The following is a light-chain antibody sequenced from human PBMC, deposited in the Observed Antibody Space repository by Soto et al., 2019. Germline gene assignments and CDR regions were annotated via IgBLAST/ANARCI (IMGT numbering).Light chain of an antibody. V-gene: IGKV3-11*01. CDR3: QQRSNWPRWT. J-gene: IGKJ3*01. CDR1: QSVSSY. CDR2: DAS. Sequence: EIVLTQSPATLSLSPGERATLSCRASQSVSSYLAWYQQKPGQAPRLLIYDASNRSTGIPARFSGSGYGTDFTLTISSLEPEDFAVYYCQQRSNWPRWTFGPGTKVDIK.